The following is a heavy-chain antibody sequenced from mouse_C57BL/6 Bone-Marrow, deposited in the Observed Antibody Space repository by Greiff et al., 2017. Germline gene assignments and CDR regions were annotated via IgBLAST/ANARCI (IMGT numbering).Heavy chain of an antibody. D-gene: IGHD2-10*02. J-gene: IGHJ2*01. CDR1: GFTFSNYW. CDR2: IRLKSDNYAT. V-gene: IGHV6-3*01. CDR3: TGPSY. Sequence: EVQLQESGGGLVQPGGSMKLSCVASGFTFSNYWMNWVRQSPEKGLEWVAQIRLKSDNYATHYAESVKGRFTISRDDSKSSVYLQMNNLRAEDTGIYYCTGPSYWGQGTTLTVSS.